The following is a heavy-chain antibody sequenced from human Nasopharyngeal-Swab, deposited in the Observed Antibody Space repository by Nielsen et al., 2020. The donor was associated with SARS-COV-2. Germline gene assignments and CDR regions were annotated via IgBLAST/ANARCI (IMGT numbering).Heavy chain of an antibody. CDR3: AREGYGDSSFYFDY. D-gene: IGHD4-17*01. CDR2: ISSSGNTL. V-gene: IGHV3-48*03. CDR1: GFTFSSYE. J-gene: IGHJ4*02. Sequence: GESLKISCEASGFTFSSYEMNWVRQAPGKGLEWVSYISSSGNTLYYADSVKGRFTVSRDNSKNSLFLHLGSLRAEDTAVYYCAREGYGDSSFYFDYWGQGTLVTVSS.